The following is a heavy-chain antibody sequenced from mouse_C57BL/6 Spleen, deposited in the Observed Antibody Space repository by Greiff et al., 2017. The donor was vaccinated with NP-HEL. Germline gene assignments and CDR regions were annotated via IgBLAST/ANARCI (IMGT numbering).Heavy chain of an antibody. CDR2: IDPENGDT. CDR3: TTHSWFAY. V-gene: IGHV14-4*01. D-gene: IGHD1-2*01. CDR1: GFNIKDDY. Sequence: EVQVVESGAELVRPGASVKLSCTASGFNIKDDYMHWVKQRPEQGLEWIGWIDPENGDTEYASKFQGKATITADTSSNTAYLQLSSLTSEDTAVYYCTTHSWFAYWGQGTLVTVSA. J-gene: IGHJ3*01.